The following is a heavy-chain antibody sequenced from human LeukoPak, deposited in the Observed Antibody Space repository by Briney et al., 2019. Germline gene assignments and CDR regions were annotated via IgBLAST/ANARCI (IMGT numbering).Heavy chain of an antibody. Sequence: PSETLSLTCAVHGGSFSGYYWSWIRQPPGKGLEWIGEINHRGSTNYNPSLKSRVTISVDTSKNQFSLKLSSVTAADTAVYYCARGRTQLVFGYWGPGTLVTVSS. CDR1: GGSFSGYY. D-gene: IGHD6-6*01. CDR2: INHRGST. CDR3: ARGRTQLVFGY. J-gene: IGHJ4*02. V-gene: IGHV4-34*01.